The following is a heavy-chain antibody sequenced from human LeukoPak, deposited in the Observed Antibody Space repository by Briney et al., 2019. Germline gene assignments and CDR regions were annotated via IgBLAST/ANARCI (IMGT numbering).Heavy chain of an antibody. CDR1: GYTFTSYG. J-gene: IGHJ1*01. CDR2: ISAYNGNT. D-gene: IGHD3-3*01. Sequence: GASVKVSCKASGYTFTSYGISWVRQAPGQGLEWMGWISAYNGNTNYAQKLQGRVTMTTDTSTSTAYMELRSLRSDDTAVYYCARVRYDFWSGYDEAAEYFQHWGQGTLVTVSS. V-gene: IGHV1-18*01. CDR3: ARVRYDFWSGYDEAAEYFQH.